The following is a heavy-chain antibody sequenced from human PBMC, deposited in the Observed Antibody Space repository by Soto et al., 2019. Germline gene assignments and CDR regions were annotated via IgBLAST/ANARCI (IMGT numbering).Heavy chain of an antibody. D-gene: IGHD2-15*01. V-gene: IGHV4-31*03. CDR1: GGSISSGGYY. J-gene: IGHJ4*02. CDR2: IYYGGST. CDR3: ARDSRGCSGGSCYHDY. Sequence: SETLSLTCTVSGGSISSGGYYWSWIRQHPGKGLEWIGYIYYGGSTYYNPSLKSRVTISVDTSKNQFSLKLSSVTAADTAVYYCARDSRGCSGGSCYHDYWGQGTLVTVSS.